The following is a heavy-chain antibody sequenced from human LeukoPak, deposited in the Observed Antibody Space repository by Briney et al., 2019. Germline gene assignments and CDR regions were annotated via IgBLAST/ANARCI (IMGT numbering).Heavy chain of an antibody. J-gene: IGHJ4*02. CDR1: GFTVSSNY. Sequence: GGSLRLSCAASGFTVSSNYMSWVRQAPGKGLEWVSVIYSGGSTYYADSVKGRFTISRDNSKNTLYLQMNSLRAEDTAVYYCARVWEDYSNYFDYWGQGTLVTVSS. CDR2: IYSGGST. CDR3: ARVWEDYSNYFDY. V-gene: IGHV3-53*01. D-gene: IGHD4-11*01.